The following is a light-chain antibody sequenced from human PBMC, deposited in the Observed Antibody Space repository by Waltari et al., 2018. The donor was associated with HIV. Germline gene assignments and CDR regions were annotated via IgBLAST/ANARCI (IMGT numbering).Light chain of an antibody. Sequence: QSALTQPRSVSGSPGQSVTISCTGTSSDVGAYNYVSWYQQHPGKAPKLMIYDVNRRPSGCPDRFSGSKSGNTASLNISGLQAEDESDYYCCSYAGIWGVFGTGTKVTVL. CDR3: CSYAGIWGV. V-gene: IGLV2-11*01. J-gene: IGLJ1*01. CDR1: SSDVGAYNY. CDR2: DVN.